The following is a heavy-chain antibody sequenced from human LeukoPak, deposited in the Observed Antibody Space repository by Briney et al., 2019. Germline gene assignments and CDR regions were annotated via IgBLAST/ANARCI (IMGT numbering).Heavy chain of an antibody. V-gene: IGHV4-59*01. D-gene: IGHD4-11*01. CDR1: GGSITNYY. J-gene: IGHJ5*02. CDR2: IYYSGNT. Sequence: SETLSLTCTVSGGSITNYYWSWIRQPPGKELEWIGYIYYSGNTNYNPSLKSRVTISVDTSKNQFSLKLSSVTAADTAVYYCARETTDWFDPWGQGTLVTVSS. CDR3: ARETTDWFDP.